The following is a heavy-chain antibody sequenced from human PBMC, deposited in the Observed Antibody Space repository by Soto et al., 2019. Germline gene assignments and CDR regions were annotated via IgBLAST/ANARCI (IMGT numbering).Heavy chain of an antibody. V-gene: IGHV1-69*13. CDR2: IIPIFGTA. Sequence: ASVKVSCKASGGTFSSYAISWVRQAPGQGLEWMGGIIPIFGTANYAQKFQGRVTITADESTSTAYMELSSLRSEDTAVYYCARCSSWTTYYYYGMDVWGQGTTVTVSS. D-gene: IGHD6-13*01. CDR1: GGTFSSYA. CDR3: ARCSSWTTYYYYGMDV. J-gene: IGHJ6*02.